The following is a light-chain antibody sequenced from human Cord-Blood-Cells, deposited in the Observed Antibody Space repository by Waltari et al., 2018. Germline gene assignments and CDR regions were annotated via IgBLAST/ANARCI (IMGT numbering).Light chain of an antibody. Sequence: QAVLTQPSSLSASPGASASLTCTLRSGINVGTYRIYWYQQKPGSPPQYLLRYKSDSDKQQGSGVPSRFSGSKAASANAGSLLISGLQSEDEADYYCMIWHSSAVVFGGGTKLTVL. CDR1: SGINVGTYR. J-gene: IGLJ2*01. V-gene: IGLV5-45*02. CDR3: MIWHSSAVV. CDR2: YKSDSDK.